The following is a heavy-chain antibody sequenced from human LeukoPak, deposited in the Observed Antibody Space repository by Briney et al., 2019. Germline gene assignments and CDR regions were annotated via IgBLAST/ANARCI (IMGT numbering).Heavy chain of an antibody. CDR1: GFTFTSYY. J-gene: IGHJ3*02. Sequence: ASVKVSCKASGFTFTSYYMHWVRQAPGQGLEWMGWINPNSGGTNYAQKFQGRVTMTRDTSISTAYMEPSRLRSDDTAVYYCARDPYVLRFLEWLPYGDDAFDIWGQGTMVTVSS. CDR2: INPNSGGT. CDR3: ARDPYVLRFLEWLPYGDDAFDI. D-gene: IGHD3-3*01. V-gene: IGHV1-2*02.